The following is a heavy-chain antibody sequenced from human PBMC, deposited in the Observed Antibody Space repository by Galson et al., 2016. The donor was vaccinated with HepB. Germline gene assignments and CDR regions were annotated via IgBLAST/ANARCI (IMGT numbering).Heavy chain of an antibody. Sequence: LRLSCAASGFTFNSYSMNWVRQAPGKGLEWVSSISSSSSYIYYADSVKGRFTISRDNAKNSLYLQMNSLRAEDTAVYYCARAVSWDYGDYAGYWGQGTLVTVSS. V-gene: IGHV3-21*01. J-gene: IGHJ4*02. CDR1: GFTFNSYS. D-gene: IGHD4-17*01. CDR2: ISSSSSYI. CDR3: ARAVSWDYGDYAGY.